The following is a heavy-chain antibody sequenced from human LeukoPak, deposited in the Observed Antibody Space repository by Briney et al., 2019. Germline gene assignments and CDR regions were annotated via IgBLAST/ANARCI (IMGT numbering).Heavy chain of an antibody. J-gene: IGHJ5*02. CDR3: ARGADYGTHSSYFDP. V-gene: IGHV4-59*01. CDR2: IYYTGST. D-gene: IGHD3-22*01. CDR1: GGSITSNY. Sequence: SETLSLTCTVSGGSITSNYWSWIQQPPGKGLEYIGYIYYTGSTNYNPSLKSRVTISVDTSKNQFSLKMRFLTAADTAVYYCARGADYGTHSSYFDPWGQGTLVTVSS.